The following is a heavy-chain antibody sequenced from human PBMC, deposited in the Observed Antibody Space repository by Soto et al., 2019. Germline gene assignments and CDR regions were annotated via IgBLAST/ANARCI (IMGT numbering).Heavy chain of an antibody. CDR2: ISYDGSNK. D-gene: IGHD1-26*01. Sequence: QVQLVESGGGVVQPGRSLRLSCAASGFTFSSYAMHWVRQAPGKGLEWVAVISYDGSNKYYADSVKGRFTISRDNSKNTLYLQMNSLRAEDTAVYYCARRSFGRGSYYGGLDYWGQGTLVTVSS. J-gene: IGHJ4*02. CDR3: ARRSFGRGSYYGGLDY. V-gene: IGHV3-30-3*01. CDR1: GFTFSSYA.